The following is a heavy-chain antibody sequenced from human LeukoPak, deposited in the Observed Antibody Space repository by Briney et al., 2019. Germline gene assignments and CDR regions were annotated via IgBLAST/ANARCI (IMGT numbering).Heavy chain of an antibody. Sequence: GASVKVSCKASGYTFTGYYMHWVRQAPGQGLEWMGWISAYNGNTNYAQKLQGRVTMTTDTSTSTAYMELRSLRSDDTAVYYCARFSAAYYFDYWGRGTLVTVSS. V-gene: IGHV1-18*04. CDR2: ISAYNGNT. D-gene: IGHD2-2*01. CDR1: GYTFTGYY. J-gene: IGHJ4*02. CDR3: ARFSAAYYFDY.